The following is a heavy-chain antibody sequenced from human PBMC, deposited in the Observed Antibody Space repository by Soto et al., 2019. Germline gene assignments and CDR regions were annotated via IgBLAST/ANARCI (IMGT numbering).Heavy chain of an antibody. CDR2: IYSAGST. CDR3: ARVPPNWNRPIDY. CDR1: GLTVSSSY. Sequence: LRLSCAASGLTVSSSYMSWVRQAPGKGLQWVSVIYSAGSTYYANSVKGRFTISRDISTNMVYLQMSSLTDEDTAVYYCARVPPNWNRPIDYWGQGTLVTVSS. J-gene: IGHJ4*02. D-gene: IGHD1-1*01. V-gene: IGHV3-53*01.